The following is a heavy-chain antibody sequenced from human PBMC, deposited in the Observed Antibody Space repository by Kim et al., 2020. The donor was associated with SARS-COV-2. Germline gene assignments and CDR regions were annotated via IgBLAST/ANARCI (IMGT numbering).Heavy chain of an antibody. D-gene: IGHD2-15*01. CDR2: A. J-gene: IGHJ5*02. V-gene: IGHV1-69*01. CDR3: ARLEGSGAPGP. Sequence: ANYAQKCQGRVTITADESTSTAYMERSSLRSEDTAVYYCARLEGSGAPGPWGQGTLVTVSS.